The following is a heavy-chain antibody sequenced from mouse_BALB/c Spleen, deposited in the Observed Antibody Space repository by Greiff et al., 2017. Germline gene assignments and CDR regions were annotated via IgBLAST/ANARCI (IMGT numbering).Heavy chain of an antibody. V-gene: IGHV5-6-2*01. J-gene: IGHJ2*01. Sequence: EVKLVESGGGLVKLGGSLKLSCAASGFTFSSYYMSWVRQTPEKRLELVAAINSNGGSTYYPDTVKGRFTISRDNAKNTLYLQMSSLKSEDTALYYCARQSSSYENYFDYWGQGTTLTVSS. CDR3: ARQSSSYENYFDY. CDR2: INSNGGST. D-gene: IGHD1-1*01. CDR1: GFTFSSYY.